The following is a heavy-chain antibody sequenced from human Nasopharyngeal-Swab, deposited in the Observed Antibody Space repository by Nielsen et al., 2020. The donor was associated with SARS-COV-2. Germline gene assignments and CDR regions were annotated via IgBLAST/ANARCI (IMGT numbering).Heavy chain of an antibody. CDR1: GFTFSSYS. CDR2: ISSSSSTI. D-gene: IGHD5-12*01. CDR3: ARDYSGYDFRYCYYYYMDV. Sequence: GGSLRLSCAASGFTFSSYSMNWVRQAPGKGLEWVSYISSSSSTIYYADSVKGRFTISRDNAKNSLYLQMNSLRAEDTAVYYCARDYSGYDFRYCYYYYMDVWGKGTTVTVSS. V-gene: IGHV3-48*04. J-gene: IGHJ6*03.